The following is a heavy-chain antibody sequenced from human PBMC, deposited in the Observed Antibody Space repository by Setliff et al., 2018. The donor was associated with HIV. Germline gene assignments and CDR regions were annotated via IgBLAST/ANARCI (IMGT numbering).Heavy chain of an antibody. V-gene: IGHV3-7*04. J-gene: IGHJ4*02. D-gene: IGHD5-18*01. Sequence: GGSLRLSCAASGFTFSNAWMSWVRQAPGKGLEWVANIKQDGSDKYYVDSVKGRFTISRDNAKNSLYLQMNNLRAEDTAVYYCARGGYSYGYWGQGTLVTVSS. CDR3: ARGGYSYGY. CDR1: GFTFSNAW. CDR2: IKQDGSDK.